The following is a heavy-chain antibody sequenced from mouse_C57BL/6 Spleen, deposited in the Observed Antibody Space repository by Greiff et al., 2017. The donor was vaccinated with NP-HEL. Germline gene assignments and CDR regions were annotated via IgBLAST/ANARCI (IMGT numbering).Heavy chain of an antibody. J-gene: IGHJ3*01. CDR2: INPNNGGT. Sequence: EVKLQQSGPELVKPGASVKISCKASGYTFTDYYMNWVKQSHGKSLEWIGDINPNNGGTSYNQKFKGKATLTVDKSSSTAYMELRSLTSEDSAVYYCASSSYYSNPFAYWGQGTLVTVSA. CDR3: ASSSYYSNPFAY. D-gene: IGHD2-5*01. CDR1: GYTFTDYY. V-gene: IGHV1-26*01.